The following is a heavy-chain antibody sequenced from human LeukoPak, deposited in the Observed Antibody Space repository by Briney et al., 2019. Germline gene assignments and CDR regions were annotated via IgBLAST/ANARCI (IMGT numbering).Heavy chain of an antibody. CDR2: IRSKAYGGTT. J-gene: IGHJ4*02. Sequence: GGSLRLSCTASGFTFGDYAMSWVRPAPGKGLEWVGFIRSKAYGGTTEYAASVKGRFTISRDDSKSIAYLQMNSLRAEDTAVYYCARDQVYSSSWILDYWGQGTLVTVSS. CDR1: GFTFGDYA. D-gene: IGHD6-13*01. V-gene: IGHV3-49*04. CDR3: ARDQVYSSSWILDY.